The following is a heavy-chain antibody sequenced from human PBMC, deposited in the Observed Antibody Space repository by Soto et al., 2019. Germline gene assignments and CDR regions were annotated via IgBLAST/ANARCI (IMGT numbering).Heavy chain of an antibody. CDR2: IYYSGST. D-gene: IGHD6-13*01. CDR1: GGSISSSSYY. CDR3: ARTGESSSWYSAYYYYYGMDV. V-gene: IGHV4-39*01. Sequence: SETLSLTCTVSGGSISSSSYYWGWIRQPPGKGLEWIGSIYYSGSTYYNPSLKSRVTISVDTSKNQFSLKLSSVTAADTAVYYCARTGESSSWYSAYYYYYGMDVWGQGTTVT. J-gene: IGHJ6*02.